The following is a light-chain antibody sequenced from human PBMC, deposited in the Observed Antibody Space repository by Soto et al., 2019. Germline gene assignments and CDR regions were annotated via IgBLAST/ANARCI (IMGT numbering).Light chain of an antibody. CDR2: GAS. Sequence: DIQMTQSPSSLSASVGDRVMITCRASQSISNYVNWYQQRPGKAPKLLIYGASTLQSGVPSRFGGSGSWREFTLIFSSLHPEDLGTYYFQQSYTTHPLAFGGGTRVEI. CDR3: QQSYTTHPLA. J-gene: IGKJ4*01. V-gene: IGKV1-39*01. CDR1: QSISNY.